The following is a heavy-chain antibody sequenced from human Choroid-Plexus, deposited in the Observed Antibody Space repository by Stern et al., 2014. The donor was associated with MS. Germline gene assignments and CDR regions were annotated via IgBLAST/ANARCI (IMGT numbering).Heavy chain of an antibody. CDR3: AKDRQYLTYFFDH. J-gene: IGHJ5*02. Sequence: QVQLVQSGGGVVQPGRPLRLSCVASGFTFGSCSMHWVRQAPGKGLEWVAGVSYDGSNKYYADSGKGRFTISRDNSQNPLYMQMSSLRPEDTAVYYCAKDRQYLTYFFDHWGQGSLVTVSS. V-gene: IGHV3-30*18. CDR1: GFTFGSCS. CDR2: VSYDGSNK. D-gene: IGHD2/OR15-2a*01.